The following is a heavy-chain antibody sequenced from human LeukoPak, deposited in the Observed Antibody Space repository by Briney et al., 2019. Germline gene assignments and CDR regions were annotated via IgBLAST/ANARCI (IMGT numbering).Heavy chain of an antibody. CDR1: GFTFSNYW. Sequence: PGGSLRLSCAASGFTFSNYWMSWVRQAPGKGLEWVANIKQDGSEKYYVDSVKGRLTISRDNAKNSLYLQMNSLRAEDTAVYYCARDKIVGATHFDYWGQGTLVTVSS. J-gene: IGHJ4*02. CDR3: ARDKIVGATHFDY. D-gene: IGHD1-26*01. V-gene: IGHV3-7*01. CDR2: IKQDGSEK.